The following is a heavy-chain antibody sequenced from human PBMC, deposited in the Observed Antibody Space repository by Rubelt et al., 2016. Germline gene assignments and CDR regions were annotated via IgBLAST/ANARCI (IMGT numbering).Heavy chain of an antibody. D-gene: IGHD6-19*01. Sequence: IYSGGSTYYADSVKGRFTISRDNSKNTLYLQMNSQRAEDTAVYYCARHSSGFDPWGQGTLVTVSS. J-gene: IGHJ5*02. CDR3: ARHSSGFDP. CDR2: IYSGGST. V-gene: IGHV3-53*01.